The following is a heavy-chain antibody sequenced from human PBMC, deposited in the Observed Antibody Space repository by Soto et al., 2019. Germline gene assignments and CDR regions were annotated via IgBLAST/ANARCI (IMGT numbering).Heavy chain of an antibody. CDR1: VFTFSSYA. CDR3: AKDRVVVTATAFDY. V-gene: IGHV3-23*01. J-gene: IGHJ4*02. CDR2: ISGSGGST. Sequence: GSLRLSCAPSVFTFSSYAMSWVRQAPGKGLEWVSAISGSGGSTYYADSVKGRFTIFRDNSKNTLYLQMNSLRAEDTAVYYCAKDRVVVTATAFDYWGQGTLVTVSS. D-gene: IGHD2-21*02.